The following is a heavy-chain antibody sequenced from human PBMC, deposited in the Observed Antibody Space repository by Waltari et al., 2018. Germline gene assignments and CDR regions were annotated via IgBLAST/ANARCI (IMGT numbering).Heavy chain of an antibody. CDR1: GGSISSSSYY. CDR2: IYYSGST. V-gene: IGHV4-39*07. D-gene: IGHD1-26*01. J-gene: IGHJ3*02. CDR3: AREVGATQGWSAFEI. Sequence: QLQLQESGPGLVKPSETLSLTCTVSGGSISSSSYYWGWIRQPPGKGLEWIGSIYYSGSTYYNPSLKSRVTISVDTSKNQFSLKLSSVTAADTAVYYCAREVGATQGWSAFEIWGQGTMVTVSS.